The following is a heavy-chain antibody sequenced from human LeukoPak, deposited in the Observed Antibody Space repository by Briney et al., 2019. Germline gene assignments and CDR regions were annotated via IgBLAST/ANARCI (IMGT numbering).Heavy chain of an antibody. D-gene: IGHD3-10*01. CDR1: GFTFSSYG. J-gene: IGHJ4*02. CDR2: IWYDGSNK. V-gene: IGHV3-33*01. CDR3: ARDTSGAYLL. Sequence: QPGRSLRLSCAAPGFTFSSYGMHWVRQAPGKGLEWVAVIWYDGSNKYYADSVKGRFTISRDNSKNTLYLQMNSLRAEDTAVYYCARDTSGAYLLWGQGTLVTVSS.